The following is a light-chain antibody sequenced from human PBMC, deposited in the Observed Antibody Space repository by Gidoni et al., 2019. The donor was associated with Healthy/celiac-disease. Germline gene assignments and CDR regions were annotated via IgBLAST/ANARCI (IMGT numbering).Light chain of an antibody. Sequence: PGTRALAPAERATPSCRASQSVSRSYLDWYHQTPAQAPMLLIYCASRSATGIPDSFSGSGSGTDFTLTIIRLEPEDFAVYYCQQYGSSPTFGGXTKVEIK. CDR1: QSVSRSY. V-gene: IGKV3-20*01. CDR2: CAS. CDR3: QQYGSSPT. J-gene: IGKJ4*01.